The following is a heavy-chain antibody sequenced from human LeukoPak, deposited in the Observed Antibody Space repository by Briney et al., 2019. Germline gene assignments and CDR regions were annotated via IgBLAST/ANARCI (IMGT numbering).Heavy chain of an antibody. D-gene: IGHD3-10*01. J-gene: IGHJ6*03. V-gene: IGHV5-51*01. CDR2: IYPGDSDT. Sequence: GESLMISCKGSGYSFTSYWIGWVRQLPGKGLEWMGIIYPGDSDTRYRPSFQGQVTISADKSISTAYLQWSSLKASDTAMYYCARLYYGSGSYSWYYYYYMDVCGKGTTVTVSS. CDR3: ARLYYGSGSYSWYYYYYMDV. CDR1: GYSFTSYW.